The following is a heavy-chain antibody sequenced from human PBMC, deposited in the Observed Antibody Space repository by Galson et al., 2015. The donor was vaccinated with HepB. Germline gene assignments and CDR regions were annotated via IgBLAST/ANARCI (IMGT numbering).Heavy chain of an antibody. CDR1: GFTFSSYD. CDR2: IGTAGDT. Sequence: SLRLSCAASGFTFSSYDMHWVRQATGKGLEWVSAIGTAGDTYYPGSVKGRFTISGDNSKNTLYLQMNSLRAEDTAVYYCAKDSGQLWLNFDYWGQGTLVTVSS. D-gene: IGHD5-18*01. V-gene: IGHV3-13*01. J-gene: IGHJ4*02. CDR3: AKDSGQLWLNFDY.